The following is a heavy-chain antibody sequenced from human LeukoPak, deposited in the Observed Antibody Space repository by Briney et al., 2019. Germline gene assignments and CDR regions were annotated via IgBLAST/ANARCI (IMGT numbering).Heavy chain of an antibody. D-gene: IGHD3-16*02. CDR1: GGSFSGYY. CDR2: IYYSGST. J-gene: IGHJ3*02. CDR3: ARTDPMITFGGVIVHDAFDI. V-gene: IGHV4-59*08. Sequence: SETLSLTCAVYGGSFSGYYCSWIRQPPGKGLEWIGYIYYSGSTNYNPSLKSRVTISVDTSKNQFSLKLSSVTAADTAVYYCARTDPMITFGGVIVHDAFDIWGQGTMVTVSS.